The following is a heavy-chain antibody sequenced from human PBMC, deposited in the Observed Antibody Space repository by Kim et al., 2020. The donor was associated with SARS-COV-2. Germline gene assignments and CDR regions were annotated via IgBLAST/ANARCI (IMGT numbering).Heavy chain of an antibody. V-gene: IGHV1-8*02. CDR1: GYTFTSYD. CDR2: INPISGTT. CDR3: AGERTTAIAYVYFYGMDV. D-gene: IGHD4-4*01. J-gene: IGHJ6*01. Sequence: ASVKVSCKASGYTFTSYDINWVRQAPGQGLEWMGGINPISGTTNNAQQNQRSVTTITDDSTSTAYMELSSLRSDDTAAFYCAGERTTAIAYVYFYGMDVW.